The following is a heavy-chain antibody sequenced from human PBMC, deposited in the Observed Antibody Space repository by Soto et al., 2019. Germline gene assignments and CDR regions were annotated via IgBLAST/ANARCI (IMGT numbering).Heavy chain of an antibody. V-gene: IGHV3-23*01. CDR1: GFTFNRYT. J-gene: IGHJ4*02. Sequence: PGGSLRLSCAASGFTFNRYTMSWVRQAPGTGLEWVSSLIGGNGETSYADSVKGRFTISRDNSKNTLYLQMNSLRAEDTAVYYCAILGYCANGVCYGFYRGPEYFDYWGQGTLVTVSS. D-gene: IGHD2-8*01. CDR3: AILGYCANGVCYGFYRGPEYFDY. CDR2: LIGGNGET.